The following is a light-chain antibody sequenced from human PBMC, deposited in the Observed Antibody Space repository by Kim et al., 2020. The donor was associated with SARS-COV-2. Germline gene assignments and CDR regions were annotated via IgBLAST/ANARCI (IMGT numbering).Light chain of an antibody. CDR1: QDISNY. J-gene: IGKJ4*01. Sequence: ASVGDRVTITCQASQDISNYLSSFQQKPGKAPKLLIYDASNLETGVPSMFSGSGSGTDFTVTISCLQPEDIAAYYCQQSDNLPLSFGGGTKVDIK. CDR3: QQSDNLPLS. V-gene: IGKV1-33*01. CDR2: DAS.